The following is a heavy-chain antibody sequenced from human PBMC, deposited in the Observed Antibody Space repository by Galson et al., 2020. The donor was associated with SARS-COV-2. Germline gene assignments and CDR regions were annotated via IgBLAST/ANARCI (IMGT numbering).Heavy chain of an antibody. J-gene: IGHJ4*02. Sequence: ASVKVSCKASGYTFTGYYMHWVRQAPGQGLEWMGWINPNSGGTNYAQKFQGRVTMTRDTSISTAYMELSRLRSDDTAVYYCARDRSIGGADFDYWGQGTLVTVSS. V-gene: IGHV1-2*02. CDR1: GYTFTGYY. D-gene: IGHD1-26*01. CDR3: ARDRSIGGADFDY. CDR2: INPNSGGT.